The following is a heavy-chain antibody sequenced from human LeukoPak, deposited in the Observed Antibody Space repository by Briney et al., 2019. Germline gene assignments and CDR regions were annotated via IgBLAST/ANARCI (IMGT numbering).Heavy chain of an antibody. D-gene: IGHD2-15*01. CDR1: GYTFTSYG. V-gene: IGHV1-18*01. CDR2: ISAYNGNT. J-gene: IGHJ6*03. CDR3: ARDYCSGGSCYFPDYYYYYMDV. Sequence: ASVKVSCKASGYTFTSYGISWVRQAPGQGLEWMGWISAYNGNTNYAQELQGRVTMTTDTSTSTAYMELRSLRSDDTAVYYCARDYCSGGSCYFPDYYYYYMDVWGKGTTVTVSS.